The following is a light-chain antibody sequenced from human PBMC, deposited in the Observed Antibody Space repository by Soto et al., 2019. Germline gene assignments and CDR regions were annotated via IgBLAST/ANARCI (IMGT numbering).Light chain of an antibody. CDR1: QSLLYNSDNKNY. CDR3: QQYYTTSYT. Sequence: DIVMTQSPDSLAVSLGERATINCKSSQSLLYNSDNKNYLAWFQQKSGQPPKLLIYWASTREYGVPDRFSGSGSGTDFTLPINSLQSEDVAVYYCQQYYTTSYTFGQGKKLEI. V-gene: IGKV4-1*01. J-gene: IGKJ2*01. CDR2: WAS.